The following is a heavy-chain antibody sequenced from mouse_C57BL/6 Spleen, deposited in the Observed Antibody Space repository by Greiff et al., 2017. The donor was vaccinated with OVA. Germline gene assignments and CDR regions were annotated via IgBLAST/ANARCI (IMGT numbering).Heavy chain of an antibody. CDR3: ARGEGYYFDY. J-gene: IGHJ2*01. CDR2: IWSGGST. V-gene: IGHV2-2*01. CDR1: GFSLTSYG. Sequence: VQVEESGPGLVQPSQCLSITCTVSGFSLTSYGVHWVRQSPGKGLEWLGEIWSGGSTDYYAAFISRLSISKDNSKSQVFFKINSLQADDTAIYYCARGEGYYFDYWGQGTTLTVSS.